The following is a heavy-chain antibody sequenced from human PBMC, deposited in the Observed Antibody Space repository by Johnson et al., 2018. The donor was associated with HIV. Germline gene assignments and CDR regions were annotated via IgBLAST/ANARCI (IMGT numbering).Heavy chain of an antibody. D-gene: IGHD5-18*01. CDR2: ISYDENDQSYHGTNK. CDR1: GFTFSSYA. CDR3: AKDFPYTYGPSAFDI. V-gene: IGHV3-30-3*01. J-gene: IGHJ3*02. Sequence: QVQLVESGGGVVQPGRSLRLSCAASGFTFSSYAMHWVRQAPGKGLEWVAVISYDENDQSYHGTNKYHADSVKGRFTISRDNSKNTLFLQMNSLTTEDTAVYYCAKDFPYTYGPSAFDIWGQGTMVTVSS.